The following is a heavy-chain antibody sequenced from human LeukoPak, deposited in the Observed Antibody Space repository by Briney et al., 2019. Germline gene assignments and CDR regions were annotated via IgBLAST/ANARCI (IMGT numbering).Heavy chain of an antibody. CDR3: ARSHEQLVRDSYFDL. CDR1: GFTFSDYY. V-gene: IGHV3-11*01. Sequence: GGSLRLSCAASGFTFSDYYMSWIRQAPGKGLEWVSYISSSGSTIYYADSVKGRFTISRDNAKNSLYLQMNSLRAEDTAVYYCARSHEQLVRDSYFDLWGRGTLVTVSS. J-gene: IGHJ2*01. D-gene: IGHD6-6*01. CDR2: ISSSGSTI.